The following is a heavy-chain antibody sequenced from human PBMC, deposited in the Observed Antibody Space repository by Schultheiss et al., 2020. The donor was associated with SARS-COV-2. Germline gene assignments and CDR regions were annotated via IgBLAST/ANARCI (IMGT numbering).Heavy chain of an antibody. CDR2: INPNSGGT. CDR1: GGTFSSYA. V-gene: IGHV1-8*02. J-gene: IGHJ6*02. Sequence: ASVKVSCKASGGTFSSYAISWVRQAPGQGLEWMGWINPNSGGTNYAQKFQGRVTMTRNTSISTAYMELSSLRSEDTAVYYCARDGAHYYYGMDVWGQGTTVTVSS. D-gene: IGHD3-16*01. CDR3: ARDGAHYYYGMDV.